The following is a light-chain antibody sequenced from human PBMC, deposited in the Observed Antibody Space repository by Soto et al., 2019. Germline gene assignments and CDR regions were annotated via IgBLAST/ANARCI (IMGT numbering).Light chain of an antibody. V-gene: IGLV2-14*03. Sequence: QSVLTQHASVSGSPGQSITISCTGTSSDVGGYNSVSWYQHHPGKAPKLMIFDVSDRPSGVSSRFSGSKSGNTASLTISGLQAEDEADYYCSSYTTSSTPHYVFGTGTKVTVL. CDR3: SSYTTSSTPHYV. CDR1: SSDVGGYNS. J-gene: IGLJ1*01. CDR2: DVS.